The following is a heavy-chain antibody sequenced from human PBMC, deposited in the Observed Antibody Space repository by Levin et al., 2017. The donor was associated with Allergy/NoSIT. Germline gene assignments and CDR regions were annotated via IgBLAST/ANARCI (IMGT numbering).Heavy chain of an antibody. CDR3: ARDPEYSSSSASA. V-gene: IGHV4-31*03. CDR2: IYYSGST. CDR1: GGSISSGGYY. Sequence: SETLSLTCTVSGGSISSGGYYWSWIRQHPGKGLEWIGYIYYSGSTYYNPSLKSRVTISVDTSNNQFSLKLISVTAADTAVYYCARDPEYSSSSASAWGQGTLVTVSS. J-gene: IGHJ5*02. D-gene: IGHD6-6*01.